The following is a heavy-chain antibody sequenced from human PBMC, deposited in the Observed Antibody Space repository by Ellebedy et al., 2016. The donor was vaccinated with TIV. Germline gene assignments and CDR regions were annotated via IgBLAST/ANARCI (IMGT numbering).Heavy chain of an antibody. CDR3: ARGPLWSSGAYNWFDP. V-gene: IGHV1-18*04. CDR1: GYTFTSYY. D-gene: IGHD6-19*01. J-gene: IGHJ5*02. CDR2: ISTYKGQT. Sequence: ASVKVSCKASGYTFTSYYMHWVRQAPGQGLEWMGWISTYKGQTNYAQKFQGRVTMTTDTSTNTVYMEVRSLRSDDTAVYYCARGPLWSSGAYNWFDPWGQGTLVTVSS.